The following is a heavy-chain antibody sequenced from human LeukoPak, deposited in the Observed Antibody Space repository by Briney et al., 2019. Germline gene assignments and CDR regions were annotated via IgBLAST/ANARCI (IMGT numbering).Heavy chain of an antibody. V-gene: IGHV4-39*07. CDR2: IYYSGST. CDR3: ARARTDAAGDY. CDR1: GGSISSSNYY. J-gene: IGHJ4*02. D-gene: IGHD6-13*01. Sequence: ASETLSLTCTVSGGSISSSNYYWGWIRQPPGKGLEWIGYIYYSGSTNYNPSLKSRVTISVDTSKNQFSLKLSSVTAADTAVYYCARARTDAAGDYWSQGTLVTVSS.